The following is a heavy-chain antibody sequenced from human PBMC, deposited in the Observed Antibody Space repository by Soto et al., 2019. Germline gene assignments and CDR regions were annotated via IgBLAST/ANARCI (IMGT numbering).Heavy chain of an antibody. Sequence: SETLSLPCTVSAASISTISDYWAWIRQPPGKGLEWVGTINGHGGFYSNPWLKRLVTISVATSRDRFSLNLSSVTAVDPAVYYCARPWLSYPLPVWFDLWCEGILVTVCS. CDR2: INGHGGF. CDR1: AASISTISDY. D-gene: IGHD5-12*01. CDR3: ARPWLSYPLPVWFDL. J-gene: IGHJ5*02. V-gene: IGHV4-39*01.